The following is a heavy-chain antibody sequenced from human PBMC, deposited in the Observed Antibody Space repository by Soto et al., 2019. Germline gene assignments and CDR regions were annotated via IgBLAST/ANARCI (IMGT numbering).Heavy chain of an antibody. V-gene: IGHV3-30*18. CDR1: GFTFSSYG. Sequence: QVQLVESGGGVVQPGRSLRLSCAASGFTFSSYGMHWVRQAQGKGLEWVAVISYDGSNKYYADSVKGRFTISRDNSKNTLYLQMNSLRAEDTAVYYCANLDYYGSGDNWFDPWGQGTLVTVSS. CDR2: ISYDGSNK. J-gene: IGHJ5*02. CDR3: ANLDYYGSGDNWFDP. D-gene: IGHD3-10*01.